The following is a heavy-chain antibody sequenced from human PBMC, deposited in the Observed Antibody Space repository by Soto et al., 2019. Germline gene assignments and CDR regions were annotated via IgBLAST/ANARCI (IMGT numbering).Heavy chain of an antibody. D-gene: IGHD1-26*01. CDR3: ARDSDVDAFDI. CDR1: GFTFSSYE. Sequence: EVQLVESGGGLVQPGGSLRLSCGASGFTFSSYEMNWVRQAPGKGLEWVSYISSSGSTIYYADSVKGRFTISRDNAKNSLYPEMNSLRGEETGVYYCARDSDVDAFDIWGQGTMVTVSS. V-gene: IGHV3-48*03. J-gene: IGHJ3*02. CDR2: ISSSGSTI.